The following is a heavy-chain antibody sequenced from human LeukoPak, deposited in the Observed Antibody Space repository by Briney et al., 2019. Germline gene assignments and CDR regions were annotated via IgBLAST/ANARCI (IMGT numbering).Heavy chain of an antibody. CDR3: ARNDQVLDGCLDC. CDR2: ISYNGGNK. CDR1: GFTFSAYG. J-gene: IGHJ4*02. D-gene: IGHD2-8*02. V-gene: IGHV3-30*03. Sequence: GGSLRLSCTASGFTFSAYGMHWLRQTPHEGLEWLAVISYNGGNKHYEDSVKGRFSISRDNSRNTLYLQMDSLSPEDTAVYYCARNDQVLDGCLDCWGQGTLVTVSS.